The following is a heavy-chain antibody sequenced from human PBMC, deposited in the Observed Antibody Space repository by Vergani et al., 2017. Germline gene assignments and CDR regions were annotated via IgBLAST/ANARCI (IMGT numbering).Heavy chain of an antibody. Sequence: QVQLVQSGAEVKKPGASVKVSCKASGYTFTGYYMHWVRQAPGQGLEWMGWINPNSGGTNYAQKFQGWVTMTSDTSISTAYMELSRLRSDDTAVYYCAREIGYYDSSGYADAFDIWGQGTMVTVSS. CDR1: GYTFTGYY. D-gene: IGHD3-22*01. V-gene: IGHV1-2*04. CDR3: AREIGYYDSSGYADAFDI. J-gene: IGHJ3*02. CDR2: INPNSGGT.